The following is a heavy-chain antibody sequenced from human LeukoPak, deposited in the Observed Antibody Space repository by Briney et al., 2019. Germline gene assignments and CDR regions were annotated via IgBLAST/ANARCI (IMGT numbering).Heavy chain of an antibody. J-gene: IGHJ4*02. Sequence: HTGGSLRLSCSASGFTFTRFAMTWVRQAPGEGLEWVSIIPDNGRNTYYADSVKGRFTISRDNSKNTLYLQMNSLRAEDTAVYYCAKDWGSSSWYSHWGQGTLVTVSS. CDR3: AKDWGSSSWYSH. CDR2: IPDNGRNT. CDR1: GFTFTRFA. D-gene: IGHD6-13*01. V-gene: IGHV3-23*01.